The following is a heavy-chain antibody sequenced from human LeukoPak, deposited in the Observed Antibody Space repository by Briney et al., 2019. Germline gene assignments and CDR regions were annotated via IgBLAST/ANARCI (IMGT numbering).Heavy chain of an antibody. Sequence: GSISSSNWWSWVHQPPGKGLEWMGIIYPGDSDTRYSPSFQGQVTISADKSISTAYLQWSSLKASDTAMYYCASSSSSYYYFDYWGQGTLVTVSS. J-gene: IGHJ4*02. CDR1: GSISSSNW. CDR3: ASSSSSYYYFDY. CDR2: IYPGDSDT. D-gene: IGHD6-6*01. V-gene: IGHV5-51*07.